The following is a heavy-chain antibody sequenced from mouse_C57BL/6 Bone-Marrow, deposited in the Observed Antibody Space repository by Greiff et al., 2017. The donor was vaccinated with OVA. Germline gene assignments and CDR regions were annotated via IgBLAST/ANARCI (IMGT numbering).Heavy chain of an antibody. CDR3: ARGIYYYGSSYDYYAMDY. V-gene: IGHV1-55*01. J-gene: IGHJ4*01. Sequence: QVQLKQPGAELVKPGASVKMSCKASGYTFTSYWITWVKQRPGQGLEWIGDIYPGSGSTNYNEKFKSKATLTVDTSSSTAYMQLSSLTSEDSAVYYCARGIYYYGSSYDYYAMDYWGQGTSVTVSS. CDR2: IYPGSGST. CDR1: GYTFTSYW. D-gene: IGHD1-1*01.